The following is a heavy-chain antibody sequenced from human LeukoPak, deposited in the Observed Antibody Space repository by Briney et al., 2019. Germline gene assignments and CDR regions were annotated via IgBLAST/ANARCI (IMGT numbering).Heavy chain of an antibody. V-gene: IGHV4-59*01. D-gene: IGHD2-2*01. CDR1: GVSISSYY. CDR2: IYYSGST. Sequence: SETLSLTCTVSGVSISSYYWSWIRQPPGKGLEWIGYIYYSGSTNYNPSLKSRVTISVDTSKSQFSLKLSSVTAADTAVYYCARSTSSWPRDFYYWGQGTLVTVSS. J-gene: IGHJ4*02. CDR3: ARSTSSWPRDFYY.